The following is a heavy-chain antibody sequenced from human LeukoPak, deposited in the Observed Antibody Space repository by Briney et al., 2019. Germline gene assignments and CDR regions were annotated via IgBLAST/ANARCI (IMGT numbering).Heavy chain of an antibody. D-gene: IGHD6-13*01. V-gene: IGHV1-2*02. J-gene: IGHJ3*02. CDR3: ARAQGDSSSSFAFDI. CDR1: GYTFTGYY. CDR2: INPNSGGT. Sequence: ASVKVSCKASGYTFTGYYMHWVRQAPGQGLEWMGWINPNSGGTNYAQKFQGRVTMTRDTSISTAYMELSRLRSDDTAVYYCARAQGDSSSSFAFDIWGQGTMVTVSS.